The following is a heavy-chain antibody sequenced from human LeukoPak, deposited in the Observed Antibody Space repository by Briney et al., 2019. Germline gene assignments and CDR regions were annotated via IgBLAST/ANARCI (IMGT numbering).Heavy chain of an antibody. CDR3: ARGLTSRGITGTTYYMDV. Sequence: ASVKVSCKASGYTFTGYYMHWVRQAPGQGLEWMGWINPNSGGTNYAQKFQGRVTMTRDTSISTAYMELSRLRPDDTAVYYCARGLTSRGITGTTYYMDVWGKGTTVTVSS. V-gene: IGHV1-2*02. D-gene: IGHD1-7*01. CDR1: GYTFTGYY. CDR2: INPNSGGT. J-gene: IGHJ6*03.